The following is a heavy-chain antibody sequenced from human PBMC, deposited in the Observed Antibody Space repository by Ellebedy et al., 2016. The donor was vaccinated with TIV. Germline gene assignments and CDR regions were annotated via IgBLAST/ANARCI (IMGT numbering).Heavy chain of an antibody. CDR3: ARGFWYFDP. V-gene: IGHV4-39*07. J-gene: IGHJ2*01. CDR2: IYYSGST. CDR1: GCSISSSSYY. Sequence: ESLKISCTVSGCSISSSSYYWGWFRQPPGKGLEWIGSIYYSGSTYYNPSLKSRVTISVDTSKNQFSLKLSSVTAADTAVYYCARGFWYFDPWGRGTLVTVSS.